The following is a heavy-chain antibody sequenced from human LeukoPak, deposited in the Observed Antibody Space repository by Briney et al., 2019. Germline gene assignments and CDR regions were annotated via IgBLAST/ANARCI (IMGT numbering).Heavy chain of an antibody. Sequence: GGSLRLSCAASGFTFSDYYMSWIRQAPGKGLEWVSYISSSGSTIYYADSVKGRFTISRDNSKNTLYLQMNSLRAEDTAVYYCARSHSSSWYGGFDYWGQGTLVTVSS. CDR2: ISSSGSTI. J-gene: IGHJ4*02. V-gene: IGHV3-11*01. CDR1: GFTFSDYY. CDR3: ARSHSSSWYGGFDY. D-gene: IGHD6-13*01.